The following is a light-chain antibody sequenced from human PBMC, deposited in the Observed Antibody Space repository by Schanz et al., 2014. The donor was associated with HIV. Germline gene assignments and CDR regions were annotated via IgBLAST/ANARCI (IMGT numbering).Light chain of an antibody. CDR3: QQFNNWPPEGT. CDR1: RSVNSN. Sequence: EIVLTQSPGTLSVSPGERVTLSCRASRSVNSNLAWYQQKPGQAPRLLIYRASTMATGIPARFSGSGSGTEFTLTISSLLSEDFAIYYCQQFNNWPPEGTFGQGTKVELK. V-gene: IGKV3-15*01. CDR2: RAS. J-gene: IGKJ1*01.